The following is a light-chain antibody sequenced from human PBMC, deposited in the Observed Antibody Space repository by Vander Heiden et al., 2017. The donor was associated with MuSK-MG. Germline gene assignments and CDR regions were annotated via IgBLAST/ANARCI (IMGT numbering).Light chain of an antibody. CDR2: GAS. J-gene: IGKJ1*01. CDR3: QKYYSGLST. Sequence: DIQMTQSPSSLSASVGDRVTITCRASQGISNYLAWYQQKPGKVPRLLIYGASTLQSGVPSRFSGSGSGTDFTLTISNLQPEDVATYYCQKYYSGLSTFGQGTRVEIK. CDR1: QGISNY. V-gene: IGKV1-27*01.